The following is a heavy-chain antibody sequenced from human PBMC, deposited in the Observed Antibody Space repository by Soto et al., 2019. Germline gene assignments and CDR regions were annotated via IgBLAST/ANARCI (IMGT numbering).Heavy chain of an antibody. J-gene: IGHJ4*02. CDR3: ARHQGNTVVTPNFDY. Sequence: QVQLQESGPGLVKPSETLSLTCTVSGGSISSYYWSWIRQPPGKGLEWIGYIYYSGSTNYNPSLKSRVTILVDTSKNQFSLKLSYVTAADTAVYYCARHQGNTVVTPNFDYWGQGTLVTVSS. D-gene: IGHD2-21*02. CDR1: GGSISSYY. V-gene: IGHV4-59*08. CDR2: IYYSGST.